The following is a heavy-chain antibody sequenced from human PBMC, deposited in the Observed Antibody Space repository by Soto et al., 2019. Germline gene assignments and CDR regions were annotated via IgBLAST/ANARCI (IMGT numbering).Heavy chain of an antibody. V-gene: IGHV3-30-3*01. CDR2: ISDDGSTT. D-gene: IGHD2-21*01. Sequence: QAQLVESGGGVVQPGRSLRLSCAASGFTFKNYAMHWVRQAPGKGLEWVAVISDDGSTTAYADSVKGRFTISKDSSKNTVSLQMNNLRAEDTAVYYCTRGLVVVIHQDWFDPWGQGTLVTVSS. CDR1: GFTFKNYA. CDR3: TRGLVVVIHQDWFDP. J-gene: IGHJ5*02.